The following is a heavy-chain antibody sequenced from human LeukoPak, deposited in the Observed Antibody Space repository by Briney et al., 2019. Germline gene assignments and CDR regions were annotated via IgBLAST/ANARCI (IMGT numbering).Heavy chain of an antibody. V-gene: IGHV1-2*06. J-gene: IGHJ4*02. Sequence: ASVKVSCKASGYPYTGYYMHWVRQAPGQGLEWMGRINPNSGGTNYAQKFQGRVTMTRDTSISTAYMELSRLRSDDTAVYYCARLYSSSWTFDYWGQGTLVTVSS. CDR3: ARLYSSSWTFDY. D-gene: IGHD6-13*01. CDR2: INPNSGGT. CDR1: GYPYTGYY.